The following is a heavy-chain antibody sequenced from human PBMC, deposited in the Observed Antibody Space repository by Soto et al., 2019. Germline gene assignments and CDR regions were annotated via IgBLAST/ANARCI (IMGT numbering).Heavy chain of an antibody. CDR3: AKAPLDYDILTGWGGAFDI. CDR1: GFTFSSYA. CDR2: ISGSGGST. V-gene: IGHV3-23*01. Sequence: EVQLLESGGGLVQPGGSLRLSCAASGFTFSSYAMSWVRQAPGKGLEWVSAISGSGGSTYYADSVKGRFTISRDNSKNTLYLQMSSLRAEDTDVYYCAKAPLDYDILTGWGGAFDIWGQGTMVTVSS. D-gene: IGHD3-9*01. J-gene: IGHJ3*02.